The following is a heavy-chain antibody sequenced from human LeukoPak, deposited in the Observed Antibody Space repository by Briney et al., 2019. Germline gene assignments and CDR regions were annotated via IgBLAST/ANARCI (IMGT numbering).Heavy chain of an antibody. V-gene: IGHV4-59*01. CDR2: IYYSGST. Sequence: SETLSLTCTVSGGSISSYYWSWIRQPPGKGPEWIGYIYYSGSTNYNPSLKSRVTISVDTSKNQFSLKLSSVTAADTAVYYCARGFNWFGPWGQGTLVTVSS. CDR1: GGSISSYY. CDR3: ARGFNWFGP. J-gene: IGHJ5*02.